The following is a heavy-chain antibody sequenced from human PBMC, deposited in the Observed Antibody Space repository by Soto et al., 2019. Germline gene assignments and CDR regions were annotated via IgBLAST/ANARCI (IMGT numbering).Heavy chain of an antibody. CDR1: GYTFTGYY. J-gene: IGHJ4*02. CDR2: INPNSGGT. CDR3: ARGRIGYGSGRALDY. Sequence: ASGKVSRKASGYTFTGYYMHWVRQAPGQGLEWMGWINPNSGGTNYAQKFQGRVTMTRDTSISTAYMELSRLRSDDTAVYYCARGRIGYGSGRALDYWGQGTLVIVSS. D-gene: IGHD3-10*01. V-gene: IGHV1-2*02.